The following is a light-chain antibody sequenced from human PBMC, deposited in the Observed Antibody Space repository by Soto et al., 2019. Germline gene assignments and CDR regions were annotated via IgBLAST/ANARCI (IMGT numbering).Light chain of an antibody. V-gene: IGKV4-1*01. CDR2: DAS. Sequence: DIAMTQSPDSLVVSLGERATINCKSGRTVLSTADNQNFLAWYQQRPEQPPKLLIYDASTRAPGVPDRFIGSGSATEFTLTVAGLQPEDVAVYYCHQYYGSPYSFGQGTRLEI. CDR1: RTVLSTADNQNF. J-gene: IGKJ2*01. CDR3: HQYYGSPYS.